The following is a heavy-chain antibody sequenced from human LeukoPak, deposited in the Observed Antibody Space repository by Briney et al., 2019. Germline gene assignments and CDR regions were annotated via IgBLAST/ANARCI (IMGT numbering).Heavy chain of an antibody. V-gene: IGHV1-69*13. CDR2: IIPIFGTA. D-gene: IGHD3-9*01. CDR3: ARPVRYFDWFFDY. Sequence: ASVKVSCKASGGTFSSYAISWVRQAPGQGLEWMGGIIPIFGTANYAQKFQGRVTITADESTSTAYLQWSSLKASDTAMYYCARPVRYFDWFFDYWGQGTLVTVSS. CDR1: GGTFSSYA. J-gene: IGHJ4*02.